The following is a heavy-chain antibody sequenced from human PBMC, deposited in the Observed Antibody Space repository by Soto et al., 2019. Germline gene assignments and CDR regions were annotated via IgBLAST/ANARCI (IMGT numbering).Heavy chain of an antibody. CDR3: ARDLMVRGQTYYYYGMDV. CDR1: GYTFTGYY. CDR2: INPNSGGT. V-gene: IGHV1-2*04. J-gene: IGHJ6*02. D-gene: IGHD3-10*01. Sequence: ASVKVSCKASGYTFTGYYMHWVRQAPGQGLEWMGWINPNSGGTNYAQKFQGWVTMTRDTSISTAYMELSRLRSDDTAVYYCARDLMVRGQTYYYYGMDVWGQGTTVTVS.